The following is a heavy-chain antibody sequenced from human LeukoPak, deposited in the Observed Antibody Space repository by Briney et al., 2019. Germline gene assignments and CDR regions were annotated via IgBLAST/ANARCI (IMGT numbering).Heavy chain of an antibody. CDR2: MSPNSGDT. CDR1: GYTFTSYD. D-gene: IGHD7-27*01. J-gene: IGHJ4*02. V-gene: IGHV1-8*01. CDR3: ARGPPNWGYDY. Sequence: GASVTVSFTASGYTFTSYDFNWGRQATGQRPEWMGWMSPNSGDTGYAQKFQDRVTMTRNTSISTAYMELSSLRSDDTAVYYCARGPPNWGYDYWGPGTLVTVSS.